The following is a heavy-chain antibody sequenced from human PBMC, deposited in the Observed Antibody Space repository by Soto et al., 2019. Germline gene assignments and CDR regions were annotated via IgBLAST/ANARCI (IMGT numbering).Heavy chain of an antibody. CDR2: ISSSGGNT. V-gene: IGHV3-23*01. J-gene: IGHJ3*02. CDR1: GFTFSTYA. D-gene: IGHD3-10*01. CDR3: AKRPTSTGFGDPFDI. Sequence: PGGSLRLSCAASGFTFSTYAMSWVRQAPGKGLEWVSTISSSGGNTYYTDSVKGRFTISRDNSKNTLYLQMNSLRAEDTAIYYCAKRPTSTGFGDPFDIWGQGTMVTVSS.